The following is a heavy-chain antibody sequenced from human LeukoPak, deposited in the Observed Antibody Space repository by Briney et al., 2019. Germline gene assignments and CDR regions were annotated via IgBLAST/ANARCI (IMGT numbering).Heavy chain of an antibody. CDR1: GFTFGDYA. CDR2: ISGSGGST. J-gene: IGHJ4*02. Sequence: GGSLRLSCTASGFTFGDYAMSWFRQAPGKGLEWVSAISGSGGSTYYADSVKGRSTISRDNSKNTLYLRMNSLRAEDTAVYYCAKDTSYDWGQGTLVTVSS. CDR3: AKDTSYD. V-gene: IGHV3-23*01. D-gene: IGHD3-22*01.